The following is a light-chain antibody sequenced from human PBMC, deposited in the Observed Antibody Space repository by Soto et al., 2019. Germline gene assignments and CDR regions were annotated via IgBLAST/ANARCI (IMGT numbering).Light chain of an antibody. J-gene: IGKJ5*01. V-gene: IGKV1-8*01. Sequence: AILMTQSPSSLSASTGDTVTITCRASQDIGSVLAWYQQKPGTAPKVLISGASNLHGGVPSRFSGSGSRTDFTLTITHLQSEDFATYYCQHYLNYPITFGQGTRLENK. CDR2: GAS. CDR3: QHYLNYPIT. CDR1: QDIGSV.